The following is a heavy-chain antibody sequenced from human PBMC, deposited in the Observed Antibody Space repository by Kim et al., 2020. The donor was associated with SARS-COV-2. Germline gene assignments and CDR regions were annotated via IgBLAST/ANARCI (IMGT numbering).Heavy chain of an antibody. J-gene: IGHJ4*02. Sequence: SETLSLTCTVSGGSISSSSYYWGWIRQPPGKGLEWIGSIYYSGSTYYNPSLKSRVTISVDTSKNQFSLKLSSVTAADTAVYYCARLAYYYDSSGYYYSFDYWGQGTLVTVSS. D-gene: IGHD3-22*01. CDR2: IYYSGST. V-gene: IGHV4-39*01. CDR3: ARLAYYYDSSGYYYSFDY. CDR1: GGSISSSSYY.